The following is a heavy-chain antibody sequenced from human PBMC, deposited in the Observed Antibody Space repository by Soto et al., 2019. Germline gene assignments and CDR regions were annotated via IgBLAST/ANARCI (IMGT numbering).Heavy chain of an antibody. CDR2: IRSKTDGGTT. D-gene: IGHD6-13*01. CDR3: TTTRPGTNVFDN. CDR1: GITFSKAW. J-gene: IGHJ3*02. V-gene: IGHV3-15*01. Sequence: EVQLVESGGGLVEPGGSLRLSCAASGITFSKAWMNWVRKAPGKGLEYIGRIRSKTDGGTTEYAAPVEGRFTVTRDDLKNTLYLQMSGTKTEDTAVYYCTTTRPGTNVFDNWGQGTLVTVSS.